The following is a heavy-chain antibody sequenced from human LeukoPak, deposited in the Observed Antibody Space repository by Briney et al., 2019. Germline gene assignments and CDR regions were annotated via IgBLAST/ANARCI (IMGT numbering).Heavy chain of an antibody. J-gene: IGHJ4*02. D-gene: IGHD3-16*01. CDR3: AKDTPLCYFDY. CDR1: GFTFSSYA. Sequence: GGSLRLSCAGSGFTFSSYAMNWVRQAPGKGLEWVSGISGSDGRTYYADSVKGRFTISRDNSENTLYLQMNSLRADDTAVYYCAKDTPLCYFDYWGQGTLVTVSS. V-gene: IGHV3-23*01. CDR2: ISGSDGRT.